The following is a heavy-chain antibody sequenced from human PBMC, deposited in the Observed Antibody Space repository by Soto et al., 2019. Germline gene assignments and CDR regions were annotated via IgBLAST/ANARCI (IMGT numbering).Heavy chain of an antibody. J-gene: IGHJ3*02. Sequence: ASVKVSCKASGYTFTSYAISWVRQAPGQGLEWMGWISTYNGNTNYAQKLQGRVTMTTDTSTSTAYMELRSLRSDDTAVYYCATHLPVSYSSSWYTSVGAFDIWGQGTMVTVSS. D-gene: IGHD6-13*01. CDR1: GYTFTSYA. V-gene: IGHV1-18*01. CDR2: ISTYNGNT. CDR3: ATHLPVSYSSSWYTSVGAFDI.